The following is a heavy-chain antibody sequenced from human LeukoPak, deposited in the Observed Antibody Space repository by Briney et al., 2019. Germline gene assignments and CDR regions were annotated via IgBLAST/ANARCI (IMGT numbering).Heavy chain of an antibody. CDR1: GGSISSYY. Sequence: SETLSLTCTVSGGSISSYYWSWIRQPPGKGLEWVGYVYYSGATNYNPSLKSRLTISVDTSKNQFSLKLSSVTAADTAVYYCARGPNVLRYFDWLPDGRFDPWGQGTLVTLSS. D-gene: IGHD3-9*01. CDR3: ARGPNVLRYFDWLPDGRFDP. V-gene: IGHV4-59*12. CDR2: VYYSGAT. J-gene: IGHJ5*02.